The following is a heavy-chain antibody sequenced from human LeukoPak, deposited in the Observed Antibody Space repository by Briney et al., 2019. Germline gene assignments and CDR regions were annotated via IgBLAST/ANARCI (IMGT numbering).Heavy chain of an antibody. D-gene: IGHD5-24*01. V-gene: IGHV3-7*01. J-gene: IGHJ4*02. Sequence: PGESLRLSCAVSGLRFGSFWMSWVRQAPGKGLEWVANINQDGSEKYFVDSVRGRFTISRDNSKNSLHLQMNTLRAEDTAVYYCARERDGRFFDHWGQGTLVTVSS. CDR3: ARERDGRFFDH. CDR1: GLRFGSFW. CDR2: INQDGSEK.